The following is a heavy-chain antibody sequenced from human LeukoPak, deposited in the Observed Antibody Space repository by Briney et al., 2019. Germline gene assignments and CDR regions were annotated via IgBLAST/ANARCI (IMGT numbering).Heavy chain of an antibody. Sequence: ASVKVSCKASGYTFTGYYMHWVRQAPGQGLEWMGGFDPEDGETIYAQKFQGRVTMTEDTSTDTAYMELSSLRSEDTAVYYCATPVVAGYFDYWGQGTLVTVSS. D-gene: IGHD6-19*01. J-gene: IGHJ4*02. CDR1: GYTFTGYY. CDR2: FDPEDGET. V-gene: IGHV1-24*01. CDR3: ATPVVAGYFDY.